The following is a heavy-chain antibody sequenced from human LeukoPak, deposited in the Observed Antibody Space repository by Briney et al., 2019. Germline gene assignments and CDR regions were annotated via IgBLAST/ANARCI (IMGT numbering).Heavy chain of an antibody. J-gene: IGHJ5*02. CDR1: GYTFTSYY. D-gene: IGHD3-3*01. CDR3: ARGGDFWSGYQAAINWFDP. Sequence: ASVKVSCKASGYTFTSYYMHWVRQAPGQGLEWMGIINPSGGSTSYAQKFQGRVTMTRDTSTSTVYMELSSLRSEDTAVYYCARGGDFWSGYQAAINWFDPWGQGTLVTVSS. V-gene: IGHV1-46*01. CDR2: INPSGGST.